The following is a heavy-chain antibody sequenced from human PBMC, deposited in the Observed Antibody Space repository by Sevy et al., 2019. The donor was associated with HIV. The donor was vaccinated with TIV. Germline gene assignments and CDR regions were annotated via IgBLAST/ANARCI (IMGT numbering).Heavy chain of an antibody. J-gene: IGHJ4*02. V-gene: IGHV3-9*01. Sequence: GGSLRLSCAVSGVMFDAYAMHWVRQSPGKGLEWVSSISWNGENMGYADFVKGRFTITSDNAKKSLYLQMNGLRVEDKALFYCVKGMDSAGKYVNFDSWGQGTLVTVSS. CDR2: ISWNGENM. D-gene: IGHD3-22*01. CDR3: VKGMDSAGKYVNFDS. CDR1: GVMFDAYA.